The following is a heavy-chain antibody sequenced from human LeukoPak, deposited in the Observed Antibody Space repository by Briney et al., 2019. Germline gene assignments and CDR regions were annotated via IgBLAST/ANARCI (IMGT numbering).Heavy chain of an antibody. CDR2: IWSDGSYK. CDR3: ARDPHPDMVYYFDY. Sequence: GRSLRLSCAASGFTFSSYGMHWVRQAPGKGLEWVAVIWSDGSYKYYADSVKGRFTISRDNSKNTLYLQMSSLRAEDTAVYYCARDPHPDMVYYFDYWGQGTLVTVSS. CDR1: GFTFSSYG. J-gene: IGHJ4*02. D-gene: IGHD5-18*01. V-gene: IGHV3-33*01.